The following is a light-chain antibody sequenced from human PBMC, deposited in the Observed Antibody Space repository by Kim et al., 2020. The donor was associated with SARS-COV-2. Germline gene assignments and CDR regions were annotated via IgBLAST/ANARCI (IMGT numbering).Light chain of an antibody. CDR1: QSISSW. Sequence: DIQMTQSPSTLSASVGDRVIITCRASQSISSWLAWYQQKPGKAPKLLIYKASSLESGVPSRFSGSGSGTEFTLTISSLQPDDFATYYCQQYNSYTFGGGTKVEI. J-gene: IGKJ4*01. CDR3: QQYNSYT. CDR2: KAS. V-gene: IGKV1-5*03.